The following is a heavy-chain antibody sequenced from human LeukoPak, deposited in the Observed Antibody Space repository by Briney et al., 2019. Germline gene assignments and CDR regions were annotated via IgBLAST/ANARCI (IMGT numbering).Heavy chain of an antibody. CDR2: IYYSGST. Sequence: SETLSLTCTVSGGSISTYYWSWIRQPPGKGLEWIGYIYYSGSTNYNPSLKSRVTISVDTSKNQFSLKLSSMTAADTAVFYCASSIAAAVGYYGMDVWGQGTTVTVSS. D-gene: IGHD6-13*01. CDR1: GGSISTYY. J-gene: IGHJ6*02. CDR3: ASSIAAAVGYYGMDV. V-gene: IGHV4-59*08.